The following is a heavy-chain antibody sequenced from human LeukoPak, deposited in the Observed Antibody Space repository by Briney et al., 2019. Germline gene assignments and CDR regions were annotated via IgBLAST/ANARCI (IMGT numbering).Heavy chain of an antibody. CDR1: GGSISSYY. V-gene: IGHV4-59*01. Sequence: PSETLSLTCTVSGGSISSYYWSWIRQPPGKGLEWIGYIYYSGSTNYNPSLKSRVTISVDTSKNQFSLKLSSVTAADTAVYYCARGPYYYDSSGYYYGGFDPWGQGTLVTVSS. J-gene: IGHJ5*02. D-gene: IGHD3-22*01. CDR3: ARGPYYYDSSGYYYGGFDP. CDR2: IYYSGST.